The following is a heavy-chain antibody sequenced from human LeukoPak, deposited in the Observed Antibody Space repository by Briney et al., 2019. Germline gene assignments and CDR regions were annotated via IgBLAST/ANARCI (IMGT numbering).Heavy chain of an antibody. D-gene: IGHD2-21*02. CDR3: APIYGDFSDFDY. CDR1: GASSSNYY. Sequence: PSETLSLTCGVSGASSSNYYWNWIRQPPGKGLEWIGETTHDGRTNYSPSLRGRATISGDTSKSQFSLKLYSVTAADTAVYYCAPIYGDFSDFDYWGLGTLVTVSS. CDR2: TTHDGRT. V-gene: IGHV4-34*01. J-gene: IGHJ4*02.